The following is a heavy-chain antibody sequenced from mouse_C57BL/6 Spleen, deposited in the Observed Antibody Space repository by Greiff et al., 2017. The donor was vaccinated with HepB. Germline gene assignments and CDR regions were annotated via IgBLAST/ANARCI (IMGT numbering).Heavy chain of an antibody. CDR2: IDPSDSYT. Sequence: QVQLQQPGAELVMPGASVKLSCKASGYTFTSYWMHWVKQRPGQGLEWIGEIDPSDSYTNYNQKFKGKSTLTVDKSSSTAYMQLSSLTSEDSAVYYCARRVYYYDGYFDVWGTGTTVTVPS. V-gene: IGHV1-69*01. CDR1: GYTFTSYW. J-gene: IGHJ1*03. CDR3: ARRVYYYDGYFDV. D-gene: IGHD1-1*02.